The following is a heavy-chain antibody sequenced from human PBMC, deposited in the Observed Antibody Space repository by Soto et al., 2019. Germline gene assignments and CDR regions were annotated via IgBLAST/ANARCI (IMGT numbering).Heavy chain of an antibody. D-gene: IGHD6-13*01. CDR1: GVSISSHDW. CDR2: RHQSGNT. J-gene: IGHJ4*02. V-gene: IGHV4-4*02. CDR3: ATRESSRFY. Sequence: QVQLQESGPGLVKPSWTLSLTCAVSGVSISSHDWWTWVRQPPGKGLEWIGERHQSGNTNYNSSLESRVTISVDKSKNQFSLKLTSVTVADTAVYYCATRESSRFYWGQGTLVTVSS.